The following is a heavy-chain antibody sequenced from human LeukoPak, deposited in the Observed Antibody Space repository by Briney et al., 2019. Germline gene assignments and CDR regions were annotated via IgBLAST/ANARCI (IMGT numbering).Heavy chain of an antibody. CDR1: GFTFSSYD. CDR2: IGTAGDT. D-gene: IGHD1-26*01. V-gene: IGHV3-13*01. CDR3: ARVGYSGRYGWYFDL. J-gene: IGHJ2*01. Sequence: GGSLRLSCAASGFTFSSYDMHWVRHATGKGLDGVSAIGTAGDTYYPGTVKGPFTISRKNAKTSFYLKMNSQRAGDTAVYYCARVGYSGRYGWYFDLWGRGTLLTVSS.